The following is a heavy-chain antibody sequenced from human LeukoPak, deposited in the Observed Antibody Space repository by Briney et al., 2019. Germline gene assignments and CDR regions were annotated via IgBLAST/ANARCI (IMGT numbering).Heavy chain of an antibody. J-gene: IGHJ4*02. Sequence: SETLSLTCAVYGGSFSGYYWSWIRQPPGKGLEWIGEINHSGSTNYNPSLKSRVTISVDTSKNQFSLKLSSVTAADTAVYYCASLFSGSHTIVVPDGSIVDYWGQGTLVTVSS. CDR1: GGSFSGYY. D-gene: IGHD2-2*01. V-gene: IGHV4-34*01. CDR3: ASLFSGSHTIVVPDGSIVDY. CDR2: INHSGST.